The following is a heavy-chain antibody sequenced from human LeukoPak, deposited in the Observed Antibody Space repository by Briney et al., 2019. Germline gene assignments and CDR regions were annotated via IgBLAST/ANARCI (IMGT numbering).Heavy chain of an antibody. Sequence: GSLRLSCAASGFTFSSYSMNWIRQPPGKGLEWIGSIYYSGSTYYNPSLKSRVTMSVDTSKNQFSLKLSSVTAADTAVYYCARTVTDYYYYYMDVWGKGTTVTISS. CDR3: ARTVTDYYYYYMDV. CDR2: IYYSGST. J-gene: IGHJ6*03. V-gene: IGHV4-59*04. D-gene: IGHD4-17*01. CDR1: GFTFSSYS.